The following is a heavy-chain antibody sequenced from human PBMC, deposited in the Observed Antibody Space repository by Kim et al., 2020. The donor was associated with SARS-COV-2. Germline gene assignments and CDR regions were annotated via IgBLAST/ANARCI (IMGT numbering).Heavy chain of an antibody. J-gene: IGHJ5*02. CDR3: ARSPGDDYGDYWFDP. V-gene: IGHV3-33*01. CDR2: IWYDGSNK. Sequence: GGSLRLSCAASGFTFSSYGMHWVRQAPGKGLEWVAVIWYDGSNKYYADSVKGRFTISRDNSKNTLYLQMNSLRAEDTAVYYCARSPGDDYGDYWFDPWGQGTLVTVSS. CDR1: GFTFSSYG. D-gene: IGHD4-17*01.